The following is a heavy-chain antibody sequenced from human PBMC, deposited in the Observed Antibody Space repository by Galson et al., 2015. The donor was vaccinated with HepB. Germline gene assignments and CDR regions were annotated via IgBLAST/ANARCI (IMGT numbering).Heavy chain of an antibody. Sequence: ETLSLTCTVSGDSVSSGSYYWSWIRQPPGKGLEWIGHIYYSGSTNYNPSLKSRVAISVDTSKDQFSLTLTSVTAADTAVYYCARDAAYSGSYSWVYWGQGTLVTVSS. D-gene: IGHD1-26*01. CDR1: GDSVSSGSYY. J-gene: IGHJ4*02. CDR2: IYYSGST. V-gene: IGHV4-61*01. CDR3: ARDAAYSGSYSWVY.